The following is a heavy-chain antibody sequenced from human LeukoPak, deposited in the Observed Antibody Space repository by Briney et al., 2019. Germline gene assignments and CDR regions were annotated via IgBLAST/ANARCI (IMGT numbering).Heavy chain of an antibody. CDR3: TRDFVF. V-gene: IGHV3-7*01. CDR1: GFAFSTYW. J-gene: IGHJ4*02. Sequence: PGGSLRLSCAASGFAFSTYWMDWVRQAPGKGLEWVGNINQDGSVKHYVDSVRGRFTISRDNARNSVYLQMNALRVEDTAVNYLTRDFVFWGQGPLVTASP. CDR2: INQDGSVK. D-gene: IGHD3-3*01.